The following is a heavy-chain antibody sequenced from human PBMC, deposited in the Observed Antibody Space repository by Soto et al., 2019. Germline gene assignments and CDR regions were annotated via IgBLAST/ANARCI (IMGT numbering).Heavy chain of an antibody. J-gene: IGHJ4*02. Sequence: GGSLRLSCAASGFTFTNYAMHWVRQAPGKGLEWVAVISYDGSNKYYADSVKGRFSISRDSSKNTLDLQMNSLRPEDTAVFYCARAPSYCSGGRCSSFDSWGQGTLVTVSS. D-gene: IGHD2-15*01. CDR3: ARAPSYCSGGRCSSFDS. V-gene: IGHV3-30-3*01. CDR2: ISYDGSNK. CDR1: GFTFTNYA.